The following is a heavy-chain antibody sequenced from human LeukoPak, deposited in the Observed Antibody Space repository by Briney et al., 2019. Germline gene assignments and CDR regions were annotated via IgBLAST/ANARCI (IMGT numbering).Heavy chain of an antibody. D-gene: IGHD5-24*01. V-gene: IGHV3-7*01. CDR2: IKQDGSEK. CDR1: GFTFSSYW. Sequence: GGSLRLSCAASGFTFSSYWMSWVRQAPGKGLEWVANIKQDGSEKYYVDSVKGRFTISRDNAKNSLYLQMNSLRAEDTAVYYCARGRARGRDGYNIDYWGQGTLVTVSS. CDR3: ARGRARGRDGYNIDY. J-gene: IGHJ4*02.